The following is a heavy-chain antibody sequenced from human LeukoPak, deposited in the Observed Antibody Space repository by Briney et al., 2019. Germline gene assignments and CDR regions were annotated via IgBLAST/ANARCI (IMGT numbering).Heavy chain of an antibody. CDR2: VDPEDGET. Sequence: GASVKVSCKASGYTFTDYYMHWVQQAPGKGLEWMGRVDPEDGETIYAEKFQGRVTITADTSTDTAYMELSSLRSEDTAVYYCATDRGLEYSSSSGWFDPWGQGTLVTVAS. V-gene: IGHV1-69-2*01. D-gene: IGHD6-6*01. CDR1: GYTFTDYY. CDR3: ATDRGLEYSSSSGWFDP. J-gene: IGHJ5*02.